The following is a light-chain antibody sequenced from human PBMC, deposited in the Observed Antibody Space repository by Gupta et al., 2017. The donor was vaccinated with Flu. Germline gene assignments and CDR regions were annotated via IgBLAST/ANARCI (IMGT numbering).Light chain of an antibody. CDR2: LVS. J-gene: IGKJ1*01. V-gene: IGKV2-30*01. CDR1: KGLVYSDGNTY. Sequence: DVVMTQSLLFLSVTLGQPASISCRSSKGLVYSDGNTYLHWFQQRPGQSRRRLIHLVSYRDSGVPERFSGRGSGNYFTLKISRVEADDVGVYCWMQGAHWPWTFGQGTKVEI. CDR3: MQGAHWPWT.